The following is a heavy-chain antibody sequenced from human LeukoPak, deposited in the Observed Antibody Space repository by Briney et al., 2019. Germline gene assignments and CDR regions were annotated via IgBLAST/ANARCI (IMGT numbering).Heavy chain of an antibody. CDR2: IWYDGSNK. Sequence: PGGSLRLSCAASGFTFSSYGMHWVRQAPGKGLEWVAVIWYDGSNKYYADSVKGRFTISRDNSKNTLYLQMNSLRAEDTAVYYCAKVGYYMDVWGKGTTVTASS. CDR1: GFTFSSYG. J-gene: IGHJ6*03. CDR3: AKVGYYMDV. V-gene: IGHV3-33*06.